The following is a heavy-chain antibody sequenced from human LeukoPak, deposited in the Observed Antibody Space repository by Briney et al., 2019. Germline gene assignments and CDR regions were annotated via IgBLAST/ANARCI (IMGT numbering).Heavy chain of an antibody. CDR1: GFTVSSNY. CDR2: IYSGGST. V-gene: IGHV3-66*01. D-gene: IGHD5-18*01. CDR3: ARGPITAMAKDYFDY. Sequence: GGSLRLSCAASGFTVSSNYMRWVGQAPGKGLEGVAVIYSGGSTYYADSVKGRFTISRDNSKNTLYLQMNSLRAEDTAVYYCARGPITAMAKDYFDYWGQGTLVTVSS. J-gene: IGHJ4*02.